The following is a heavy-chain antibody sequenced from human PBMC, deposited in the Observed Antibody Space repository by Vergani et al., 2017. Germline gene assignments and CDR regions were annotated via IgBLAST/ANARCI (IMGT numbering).Heavy chain of an antibody. Sequence: QVQLVQSGAEVKKPGASVKVSCKASGYTSTDYFMHWVRQAPVQGLEWMGWINPNSGGTNYAQKFQGRVTMTRDTSISTAYMELSNLRSDDTAVYYCASVGTSSNRDYFDYWGQGTLVTVSS. CDR3: ASVGTSSNRDYFDY. V-gene: IGHV1-2*02. CDR2: INPNSGGT. D-gene: IGHD2-2*01. CDR1: GYTSTDYF. J-gene: IGHJ4*02.